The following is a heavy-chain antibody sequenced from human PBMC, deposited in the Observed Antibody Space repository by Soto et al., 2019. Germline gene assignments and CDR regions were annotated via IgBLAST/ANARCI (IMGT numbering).Heavy chain of an antibody. CDR1: GGSISSYY. CDR3: ARERSDIVVVVAAAYFDY. J-gene: IGHJ4*02. D-gene: IGHD2-15*01. V-gene: IGHV4-4*07. Sequence: SETLSLTCTVSGGSISSYYWSWIRQPAGKGLEWIGRIYTSGSTNYNPSLKSRVTMSVDTSKNQFSLKLSSVTAADTAVYYCARERSDIVVVVAAAYFDYWGQGTLVTVSS. CDR2: IYTSGST.